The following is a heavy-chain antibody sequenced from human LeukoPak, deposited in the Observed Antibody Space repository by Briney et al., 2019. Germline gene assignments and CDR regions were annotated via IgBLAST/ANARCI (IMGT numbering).Heavy chain of an antibody. CDR1: GYAFTGYY. J-gene: IGHJ4*02. D-gene: IGHD2-8*01. CDR2: IDPKNGGA. CDR3: ARDSRVSADY. Sequence: ASVKVSCKASGYAFTGYYLHWVRQAPGQGLEWVGRIDPKNGGAAYAQKFQGRVTMTRDTSISTAYMERSSRTSDDTAVYFCARDSRVSADYWGQGTLVTVSS. V-gene: IGHV1-2*06.